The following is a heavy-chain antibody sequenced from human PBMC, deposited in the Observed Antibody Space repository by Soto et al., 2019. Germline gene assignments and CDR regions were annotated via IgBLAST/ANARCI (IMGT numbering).Heavy chain of an antibody. CDR3: ATTNYYGSGSFWFDP. V-gene: IGHV4-4*02. D-gene: IGHD3-10*01. J-gene: IGHJ5*02. CDR1: GGSISSSNW. Sequence: PSETLSLTCAVSGGSISSSNWWSWVRQPPGRGLEWIGEIYHSGSTNYSPSLKSRVTISVDKSKNQFSLKLSSVTAADTAVYYCATTNYYGSGSFWFDPWGQGTLVTDS. CDR2: IYHSGST.